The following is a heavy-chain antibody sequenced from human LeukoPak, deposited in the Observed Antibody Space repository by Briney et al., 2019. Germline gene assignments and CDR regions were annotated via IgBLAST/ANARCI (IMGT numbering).Heavy chain of an antibody. J-gene: IGHJ4*02. CDR2: IYYSGST. V-gene: IGHV4-39*01. Sequence: GSLRLSCAASGFTFNIYTMYWVRQPPGKGLEWIGSIYYSGSTYYNPSLKSRVTISVDTSKNQFSLKLSSVTAADTAVYYCARHQRWLQFDDYWGQGTLVTVSS. D-gene: IGHD5-24*01. CDR1: GFTFNIYTMY. CDR3: ARHQRWLQFDDY.